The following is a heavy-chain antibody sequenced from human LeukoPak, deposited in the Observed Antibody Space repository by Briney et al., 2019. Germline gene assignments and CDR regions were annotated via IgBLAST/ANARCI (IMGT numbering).Heavy chain of an antibody. CDR1: GYTFTSYY. V-gene: IGHV1-46*01. Sequence: ASVKVSCKASGYTFTSYYMHWVRQAPGQGLEWMGIINPSGGTTNYAQKFQGRVTMTRDTSISTAYMELSRLRSDDTAVYYCARVLPYYYYYYMDVWGKGTTVTVSS. D-gene: IGHD2-15*01. CDR3: ARVLPYYYYYYMDV. CDR2: INPSGGTT. J-gene: IGHJ6*03.